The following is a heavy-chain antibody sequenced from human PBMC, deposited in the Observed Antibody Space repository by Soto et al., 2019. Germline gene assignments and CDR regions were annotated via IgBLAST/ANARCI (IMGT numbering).Heavy chain of an antibody. J-gene: IGHJ1*01. D-gene: IGHD3-22*01. CDR1: GFSLSTSGVG. Sequence: SGPTLVNPTQTLTLTCTFSGFSLSTSGVGVGWIHQPPGKALEWLALIYWDDDKRYSPSLKSRLTITKDTSKNQVVLTMTNMDPVDTATYYCAHSLYYYDSSGYYDFQHWGQGTLVTVSS. V-gene: IGHV2-5*02. CDR3: AHSLYYYDSSGYYDFQH. CDR2: IYWDDDK.